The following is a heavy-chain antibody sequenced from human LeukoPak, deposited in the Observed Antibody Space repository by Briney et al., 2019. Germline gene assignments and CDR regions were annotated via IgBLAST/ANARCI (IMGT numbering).Heavy chain of an antibody. Sequence: GRSLRLSCAASGFTFSSYGIHWVRQSPGKGLEWVAVVSYLGDDQFYAESVKGRFTISRDNSKKTVFLQMNSLRGEDTAVYYCAKDRSSGPHSSYGMDVWGRGTTVIVSS. V-gene: IGHV3-30*18. CDR1: GFTFSSYG. CDR2: VSYLGDDQ. D-gene: IGHD3-22*01. CDR3: AKDRSSGPHSSYGMDV. J-gene: IGHJ6*02.